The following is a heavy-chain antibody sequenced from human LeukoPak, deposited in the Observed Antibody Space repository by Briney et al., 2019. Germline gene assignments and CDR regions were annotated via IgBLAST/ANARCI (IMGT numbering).Heavy chain of an antibody. CDR1: GLTFSDYY. CDR2: ISSSGSTI. V-gene: IGHV3-11*01. CDR3: AKVVYYYDSSGYYDY. D-gene: IGHD3-22*01. J-gene: IGHJ4*02. Sequence: GGSLRLSCAASGLTFSDYYMSWIRQAPGKGLEWVSYISSSGSTIYYADSVKGRFTISRDNAKNSLYLQMNSLRAEDTAVYYCAKVVYYYDSSGYYDYWGQGTLVTVSS.